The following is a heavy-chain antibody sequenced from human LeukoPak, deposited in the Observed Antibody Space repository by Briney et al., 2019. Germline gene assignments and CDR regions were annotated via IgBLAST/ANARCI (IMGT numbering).Heavy chain of an antibody. D-gene: IGHD4-17*01. Sequence: PGGSLRLSCAASGFTFSSYEMNWVRQAPGKGLEWVSYISSSGSTYYADSVKGRFTISRDNSKNTLYLQMNSLRAEDTAVYYCANPYYGDYFDYWGQGTLVTVSS. CDR3: ANPYYGDYFDY. J-gene: IGHJ4*02. CDR1: GFTFSSYE. V-gene: IGHV3-48*03. CDR2: ISSSGST.